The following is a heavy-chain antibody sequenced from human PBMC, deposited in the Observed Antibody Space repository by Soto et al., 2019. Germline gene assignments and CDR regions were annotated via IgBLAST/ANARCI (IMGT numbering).Heavy chain of an antibody. CDR1: GFSLSTSGVG. J-gene: IGHJ4*02. Sequence: QITLKESGPTLVKPTQTLTLTCTFSGFSLSTSGVGVGWIRQPPGKALEWLALIYWDDDKRYSPSLKSRLTLTKSTSKNQAVLTMPNMAPVDTAPYNCAHPSSRHSSGWHGGGAPLDYWGQGTLVTVSS. CDR2: IYWDDDK. V-gene: IGHV2-5*02. CDR3: AHPSSRHSSGWHGGGAPLDY. D-gene: IGHD6-19*01.